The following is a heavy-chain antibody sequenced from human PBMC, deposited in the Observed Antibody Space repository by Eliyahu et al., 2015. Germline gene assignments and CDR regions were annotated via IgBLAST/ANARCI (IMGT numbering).Heavy chain of an antibody. CDR2: ISSTSSAM. CDR3: VRDGQSFQF. V-gene: IGHV3-11*01. J-gene: IGHJ1*01. CDR1: GFTFSDXY. Sequence: QVQLVESGGGLVXTGGSLRLSCAASGFTFSDXYXXWVRQAPGXGLEWLSYISSTSSAMFYADSVRGRFTISRDNAKDLLYLQMNSLRAEDTATYYCVRDGQSFQFWGQGTLCHRLL.